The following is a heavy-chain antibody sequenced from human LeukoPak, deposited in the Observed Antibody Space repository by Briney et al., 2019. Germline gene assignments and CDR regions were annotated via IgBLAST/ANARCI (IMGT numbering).Heavy chain of an antibody. J-gene: IGHJ4*02. V-gene: IGHV3-30*04. D-gene: IGHD3-10*01. CDR2: ISYDGSNK. CDR3: ARDLFYYGSGSYYNGIDY. CDR1: GFTSSSYA. Sequence: PGGSLRLSCAASGFTSSSYAMHWVRQAPGKGLEWVAVISYDGSNKYYADSVKGRFTISRDNSKNTLYLQMNSLRAEDTAVYYCARDLFYYGSGSYYNGIDYWGQGTLVTVSS.